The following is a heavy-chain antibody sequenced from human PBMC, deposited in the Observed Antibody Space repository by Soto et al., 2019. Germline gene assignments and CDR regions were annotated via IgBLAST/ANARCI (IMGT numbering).Heavy chain of an antibody. CDR2: SYYSGST. V-gene: IGHV4-59*01. Sequence: QVQLQESGPGLVKPSETLSLTCTVSGGSISSYYWSWIRQPPGKGLEWIGYSYYSGSTNYNPSLKSRVTISVDTSKNQFSLKLSSVTAADTAVYYCARGRAVAAEGYAFDIWGQWTMVTVSS. D-gene: IGHD6-19*01. CDR3: ARGRAVAAEGYAFDI. CDR1: GGSISSYY. J-gene: IGHJ3*02.